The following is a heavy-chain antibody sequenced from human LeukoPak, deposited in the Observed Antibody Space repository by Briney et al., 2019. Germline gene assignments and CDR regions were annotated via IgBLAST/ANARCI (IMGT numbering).Heavy chain of an antibody. V-gene: IGHV3-23*01. J-gene: IGHJ4*02. Sequence: GGSLRLSCAAPGFTFSSYAMSWVRQAPGKGLEWVSAISGSGGSTYYADSVKGRFTISRDNSKNTLYLQMNSLRAEDTAVYYCAKDRGEVRLHYWGQGTLVTVSS. CDR1: GFTFSSYA. CDR2: ISGSGGST. D-gene: IGHD3-16*01. CDR3: AKDRGEVRLHY.